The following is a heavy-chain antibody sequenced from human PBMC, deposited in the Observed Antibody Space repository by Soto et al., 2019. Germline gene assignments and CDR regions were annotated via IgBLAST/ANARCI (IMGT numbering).Heavy chain of an antibody. Sequence: QVQLVQSGSEMKKPGSSVKVSCKASGGSFRSYAISWVRQAPGQGLEWMGGISLIRGTATYAQRFQGRVTISADESTSTAYLDLNNLTSEVAAIYYCARTANWDWFAPWGQGTLVTVSS. CDR2: ISLIRGTA. V-gene: IGHV1-69*01. CDR3: ARTANWDWFAP. CDR1: GGSFRSYA. D-gene: IGHD3-16*01. J-gene: IGHJ5*02.